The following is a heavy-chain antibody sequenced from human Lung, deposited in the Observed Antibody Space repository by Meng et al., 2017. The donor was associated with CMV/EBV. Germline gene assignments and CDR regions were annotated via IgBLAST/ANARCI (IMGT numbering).Heavy chain of an antibody. Sequence: GESLKISCEVSGFTFSSYTMNWVRQAPGKGLEWVSSISGFSDYIHYADSVKGRFTISRDNAKNSLYLQMNSLRAEDTAVYYCARAPGIGGTTGVYWGQGKXVNGAS. CDR1: GFTFSSYT. J-gene: IGHJ1*01. CDR2: ISGFSDYI. V-gene: IGHV3-21*01. D-gene: IGHD1-7*01. CDR3: ARAPGIGGTTGVY.